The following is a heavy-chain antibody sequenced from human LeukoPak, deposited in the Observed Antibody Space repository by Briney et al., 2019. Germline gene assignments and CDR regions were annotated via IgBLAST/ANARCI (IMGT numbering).Heavy chain of an antibody. CDR1: GGSISSSSYY. CDR2: IYYSGST. CDR3: AAQDYYGWFDP. V-gene: IGHV4-39*01. J-gene: IGHJ5*02. D-gene: IGHD3-10*01. Sequence: SETLSLTCTVSGGSISSSSYYWGWIRQPPGKGLEWIGSIYYSGSTYYNPSLKSRVTISVDTSKNQFSLKLSSVTAADTAVYYCAAQDYYGWFDPWGQGTLVTVSS.